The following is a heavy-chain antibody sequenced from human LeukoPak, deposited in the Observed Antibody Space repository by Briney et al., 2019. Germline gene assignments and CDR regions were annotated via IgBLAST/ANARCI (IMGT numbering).Heavy chain of an antibody. Sequence: GESLKISCKGSGYSFTSCWIGWVRQMPGKGLEWMGIIYPGDSDTRYSPSFQGQVTISADKSISTAYLQWSSLKASDTAMYYCARLDYYDSSGYYYDYWGQGTLVTVSS. D-gene: IGHD3-22*01. CDR1: GYSFTSCW. J-gene: IGHJ4*02. CDR3: ARLDYYDSSGYYYDY. V-gene: IGHV5-51*01. CDR2: IYPGDSDT.